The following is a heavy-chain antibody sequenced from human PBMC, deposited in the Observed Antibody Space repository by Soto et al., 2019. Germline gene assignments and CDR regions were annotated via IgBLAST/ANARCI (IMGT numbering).Heavy chain of an antibody. D-gene: IGHD3-3*01. CDR2: ISGSGDNT. CDR3: AKDLGTDDFWSAYYTYYYMDV. V-gene: IGHV3-23*01. Sequence: EVQLLESGGGLVQPVGSLRLSCAASGFTFSSYALNWVRQAPGKGLEWVAVISGSGDNTYYADSVKGRFTISRDNSKNTLYLQMNSLRAEDTAVYYCAKDLGTDDFWSAYYTYYYMDVWGKGTTVTVSS. J-gene: IGHJ6*03. CDR1: GFTFSSYA.